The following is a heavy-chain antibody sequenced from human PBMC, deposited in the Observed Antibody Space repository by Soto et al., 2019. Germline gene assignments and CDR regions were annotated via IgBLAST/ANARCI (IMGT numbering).Heavy chain of an antibody. V-gene: IGHV1-69*13. J-gene: IGHJ4*02. Sequence: GASVKVSCKASGGTFSSYAISWVRRAPGQGLEWMGGIIPIFGTANYAQKFQGRVTITADESTSTAYMELSSLRSEDTAVYYCAREARQEYYYDSSGYYYAFDYWGQGTPVTVSS. CDR2: IIPIFGTA. CDR1: GGTFSSYA. D-gene: IGHD3-22*01. CDR3: AREARQEYYYDSSGYYYAFDY.